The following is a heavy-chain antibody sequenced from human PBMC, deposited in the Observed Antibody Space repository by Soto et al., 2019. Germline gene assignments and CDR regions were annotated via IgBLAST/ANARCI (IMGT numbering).Heavy chain of an antibody. Sequence: ASVKVSCKASGYTFTSYDINWVRQATGQGLEWMGWMNPNSGNTGYAQKFQGRVTMTRNTSISTAYMELSSLRSEDTAVYYCARGTHYYGSGSYYPASNNWFDPWGQGTLVTVSS. V-gene: IGHV1-8*01. CDR3: ARGTHYYGSGSYYPASNNWFDP. CDR1: GYTFTSYD. D-gene: IGHD3-10*01. CDR2: MNPNSGNT. J-gene: IGHJ5*02.